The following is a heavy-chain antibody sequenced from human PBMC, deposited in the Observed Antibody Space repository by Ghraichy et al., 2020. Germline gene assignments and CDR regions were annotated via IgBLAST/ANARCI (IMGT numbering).Heavy chain of an antibody. J-gene: IGHJ1*01. Sequence: SQTLSLTCTVSGGSISSSNYFWAWIRQPPGKGLEWMGYIHYSGTTYYNPSLKSRVTISVDTSKHQFSLRLTSVTAADTAVYYCASYLQPSTEYFHHWGQGTLITVSS. V-gene: IGHV4-39*01. CDR3: ASYLQPSTEYFHH. D-gene: IGHD1-1*01. CDR2: IHYSGTT. CDR1: GGSISSSNYF.